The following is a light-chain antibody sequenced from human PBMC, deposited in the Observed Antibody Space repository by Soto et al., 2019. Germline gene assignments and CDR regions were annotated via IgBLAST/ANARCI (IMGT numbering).Light chain of an antibody. CDR3: NSYTGRRTYV. CDR2: DVS. J-gene: IGLJ1*01. CDR1: DVGSYDY. Sequence: QSVLTQPASVSGSPGQSITISCTGNDVGSYDYVSWYQQHPGKAPKLMIYDVSNRPSGVSNRFSGSKSGNTASLTISGLQAEDEADYYCNSYTGRRTYVFGTGTKVTVL. V-gene: IGLV2-14*01.